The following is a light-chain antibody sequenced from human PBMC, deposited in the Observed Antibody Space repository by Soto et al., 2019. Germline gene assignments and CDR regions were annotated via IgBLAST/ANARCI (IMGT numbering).Light chain of an antibody. CDR1: QSVDSIY. CDR3: QQRSNWPIS. Sequence: EIVLTQSPGTVSLSPGEGATLSCRASQSVDSIYLGWYQQKPGQAPRLLIYGASNRATGIPARFSGSGSGTDFTLTISSLEPEDFAVYYCQQRSNWPISFGQGTKVDIK. V-gene: IGKV3-11*01. CDR2: GAS. J-gene: IGKJ1*01.